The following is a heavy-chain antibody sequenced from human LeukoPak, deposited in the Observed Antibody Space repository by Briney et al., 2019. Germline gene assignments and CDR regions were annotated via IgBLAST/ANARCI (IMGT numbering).Heavy chain of an antibody. CDR2: IIPIFGTA. J-gene: IGHJ5*02. D-gene: IGHD6-19*01. CDR3: AREGSSGWDNNWFDP. Sequence: GASVKVSCKASGGTFSGYAISWVRQAPGQGLEWMGGIIPIFGTANYAQKFQGRVTITADKSTSTAYMELSSLRSEDTAVYYCAREGSSGWDNNWFDPWGQGTLVTVSS. CDR1: GGTFSGYA. V-gene: IGHV1-69*06.